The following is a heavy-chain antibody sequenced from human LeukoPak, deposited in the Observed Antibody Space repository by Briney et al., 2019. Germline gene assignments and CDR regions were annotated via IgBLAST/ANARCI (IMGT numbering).Heavy chain of an antibody. J-gene: IGHJ4*02. D-gene: IGHD3-3*01. Sequence: SVKVSCKASGGTFSSYAISWVRQAPGQGLEWMGGIIPIFGTANYAQKFQGRVTITADESTSTAYMELSSLRSEDTAVYYCARDFNGLRFLEWLCDYWGQGTLVTVSS. CDR3: ARDFNGLRFLEWLCDY. CDR1: GGTFSSYA. CDR2: IIPIFGTA. V-gene: IGHV1-69*13.